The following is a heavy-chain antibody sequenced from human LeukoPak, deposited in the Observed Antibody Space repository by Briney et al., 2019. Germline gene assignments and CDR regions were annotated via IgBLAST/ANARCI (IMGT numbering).Heavy chain of an antibody. V-gene: IGHV3-74*01. J-gene: IGHJ3*02. D-gene: IGHD1-26*01. CDR1: GFTFSSYW. Sequence: GGSLRLSCAASGFTFSSYWMHWVRQAPGKGLVWVSRINSDGSSTSYADSVKGRFTISRDNAKNTLYLQMNSLRAEDTAVYYCARGRSWPQAFDTWGQGTMVTVSS. CDR2: INSDGSST. CDR3: ARGRSWPQAFDT.